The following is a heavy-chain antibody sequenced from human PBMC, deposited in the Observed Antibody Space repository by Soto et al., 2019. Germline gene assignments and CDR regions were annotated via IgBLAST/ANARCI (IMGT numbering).Heavy chain of an antibody. J-gene: IGHJ4*02. V-gene: IGHV3-21*01. CDR2: ISSSSSYL. CDR3: ARDQPGYSYGYGLGY. D-gene: IGHD5-18*01. Sequence: EVQLVESGGGLVKPGGSLRLSCAAYGFTFSSYSMNWVRQAPGKGLEWVSSISSSSSYLYYADSVKGRLTISRDNAKNSLYLQMTSLRAEDTAVYYCARDQPGYSYGYGLGYWGQGTLVTVSS. CDR1: GFTFSSYS.